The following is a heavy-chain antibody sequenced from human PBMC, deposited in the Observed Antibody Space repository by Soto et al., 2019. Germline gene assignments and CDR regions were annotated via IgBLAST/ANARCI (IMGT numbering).Heavy chain of an antibody. CDR1: GGSFSGYY. V-gene: IGHV4-34*01. CDR2: INHSGST. Sequence: SETLSLTCAVYGGSFSGYYWSWIRQPPGKGLEWIGEINHSGSTNYNPSLKSRVTISVDTSKNQFSLKLSSVTAADTAVYYCARGQLGVRFGELFPNWFDPWGQGTLVTVSS. D-gene: IGHD3-10*01. J-gene: IGHJ5*02. CDR3: ARGQLGVRFGELFPNWFDP.